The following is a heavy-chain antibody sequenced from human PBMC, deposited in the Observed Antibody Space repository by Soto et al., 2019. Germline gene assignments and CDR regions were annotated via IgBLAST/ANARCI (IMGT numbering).Heavy chain of an antibody. V-gene: IGHV3-30*18. D-gene: IGHD6-19*01. Sequence: GGSLRLSCAASGFSFSNYGMHWVRQTPGKGLEWVAVISYDGSSKYYADSMKGRFTISRDNSKNTLYLQMNSLRAEDTAMYYCAKDNSGWFDYWGQGTLVTVSS. J-gene: IGHJ4*02. CDR3: AKDNSGWFDY. CDR1: GFSFSNYG. CDR2: ISYDGSSK.